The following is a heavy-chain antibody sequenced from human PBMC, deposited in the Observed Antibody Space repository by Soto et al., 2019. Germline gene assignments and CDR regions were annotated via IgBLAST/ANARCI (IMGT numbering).Heavy chain of an antibody. V-gene: IGHV1-69*02. D-gene: IGHD3-10*01. CDR1: SDTFNFYS. CDR3: ASSYGSGYRAFDY. Sequence: QVQLVQSGAEVKRPGSSVKVCYKASSDTFNFYSINWVRQAPGLGLEWMGRVNPIVSMSNYAQKFQGRVTMTADKSTSTAYMELSSLRSEDTAIYYCASSYGSGYRAFDYWGQGALVTVSS. CDR2: VNPIVSMS. J-gene: IGHJ4*02.